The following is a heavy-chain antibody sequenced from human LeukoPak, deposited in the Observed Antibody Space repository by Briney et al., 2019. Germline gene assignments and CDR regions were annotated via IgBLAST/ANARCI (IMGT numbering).Heavy chain of an antibody. CDR1: GYTFTSYF. D-gene: IGHD3-10*01. CDR2: INPRVGST. CDR3: ARDLGVRGDGWFDP. V-gene: IGHV1-46*01. J-gene: IGHJ5*02. Sequence: GASVKVSCKASGYTFTSYFMHWVRQAPGQGLEWMGIINPRVGSTNYAQKFHGRLTMTRDTSTSTVYMELSSLRSEDTAVYHCARDLGVRGDGWFDPWGQGTLVTVSS.